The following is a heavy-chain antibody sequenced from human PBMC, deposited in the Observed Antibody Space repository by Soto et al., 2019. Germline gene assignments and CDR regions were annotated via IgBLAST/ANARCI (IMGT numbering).Heavy chain of an antibody. Sequence: LRLSCAASGFTFNIYAMTWVRQAPGKGLEWVSTTGATGRTTYYADPVKGRFTVSRDNSKNTLDLQMSNLRAEDTAVYYCATVHNTSRSFDYWGQGTLVTVSS. V-gene: IGHV3-23*01. J-gene: IGHJ4*02. CDR1: GFTFNIYA. D-gene: IGHD1-20*01. CDR2: TGATGRTT. CDR3: ATVHNTSRSFDY.